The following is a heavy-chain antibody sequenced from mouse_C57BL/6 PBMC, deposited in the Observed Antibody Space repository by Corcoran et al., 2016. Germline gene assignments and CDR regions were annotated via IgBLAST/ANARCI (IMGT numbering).Heavy chain of an antibody. CDR1: GYTFTDYY. CDR3: ARPVVVPYFDV. Sequence: EVQLQQSGPELVKPGASVKISCKASGYTFTDYYMNWVKQSHGKSLEWIGDINPNNGGTSYNQKFKGKATLTVDKSSSTAYMELRSLTSEYSAVYYCARPVVVPYFDVWGTGTTVTVSS. D-gene: IGHD1-1*01. CDR2: INPNNGGT. V-gene: IGHV1-26*01. J-gene: IGHJ1*03.